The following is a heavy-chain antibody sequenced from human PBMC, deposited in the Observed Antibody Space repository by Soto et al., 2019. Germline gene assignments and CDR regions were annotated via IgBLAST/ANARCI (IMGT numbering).Heavy chain of an antibody. CDR2: IYWDDDK. CDR3: AHSLYDYVWGTNWFDP. V-gene: IGHV2-5*02. J-gene: IGHJ5*02. D-gene: IGHD3-16*01. Sequence: QITLKESGPTLVKPTQTLTLTCTFSGFSLSTSGVGVGWIRQPPGKALEGLALIYWDDDKRYSPSLKSRLTITKDTYKNQVVLTMTNMDPVDTATYYCAHSLYDYVWGTNWFDPWGQGTLVTVSS. CDR1: GFSLSTSGVG.